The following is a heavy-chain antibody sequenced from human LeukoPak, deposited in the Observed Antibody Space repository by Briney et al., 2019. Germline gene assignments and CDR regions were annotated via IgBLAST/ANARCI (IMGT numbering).Heavy chain of an antibody. CDR2: IRYDGSNK. D-gene: IGHD3-22*01. V-gene: IGHV3-30*02. CDR3: ARPTYYYDSSVQG. Sequence: GGSLRLSCAASGFTFSSYGMLWVRQAPGKGLEWVAFIRYDGSNKYYADSVKGRFTISRDNSKNTLYLQMNSLRAEDTAVYYCARPTYYYDSSVQGWGQGTLVTVSS. J-gene: IGHJ4*02. CDR1: GFTFSSYG.